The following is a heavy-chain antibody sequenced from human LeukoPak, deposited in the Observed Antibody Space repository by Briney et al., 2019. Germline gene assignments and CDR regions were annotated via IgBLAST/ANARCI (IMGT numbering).Heavy chain of an antibody. J-gene: IGHJ4*02. CDR2: VHYSGGS. CDR3: ARVCLTAAGSYYFDY. D-gene: IGHD6-13*01. CDR1: GGSISSSTYY. Sequence: SETLSLTCTVSGGSISSSTYYWGWIRQSPGKGLEWIGSVHYSGGSYYNPSLKSRVTISLNTSKNQFSLKLSSVTAADTAVYYCARVCLTAAGSYYFDYWGQGTLVTVSS. V-gene: IGHV4-39*07.